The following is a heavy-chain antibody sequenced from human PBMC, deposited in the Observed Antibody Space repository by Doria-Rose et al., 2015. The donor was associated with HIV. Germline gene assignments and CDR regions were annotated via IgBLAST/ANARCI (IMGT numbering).Heavy chain of an antibody. CDR1: GGSFSGYY. CDR2: INHSGSA. D-gene: IGHD1-1*01. J-gene: IGHJ6*02. Sequence: QVQLQESGAGLVKPSETLSLTCAVFGGSFSGYYWSWIRQPPGKGLEWIGAINHSGSANYKTSLKSRVTISLDTSKTLFSLKLSSVTAADTAVYYCARGLLRGGWNDVDYYYGMDVWGQGTTVTVSS. V-gene: IGHV4-34*01. CDR3: ARGLLRGGWNDVDYYYGMDV.